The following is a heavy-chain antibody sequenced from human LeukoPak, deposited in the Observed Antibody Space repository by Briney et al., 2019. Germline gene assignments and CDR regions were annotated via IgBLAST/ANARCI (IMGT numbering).Heavy chain of an antibody. J-gene: IGHJ4*02. V-gene: IGHV4-34*01. CDR2: INHDGST. D-gene: IGHD3-22*01. CDR3: ARVLFDSSYYYFDY. CDR1: GGSFSGYY. Sequence: SETLSLTCAVYGGSFSGYYWSWIRQPPGKGLEWIGEINHDGSTNYNSSLKSRVTISVDTSKNQFSLKLNSVTAADTAVYYCARVLFDSSYYYFDYWGQGTLVTVSS.